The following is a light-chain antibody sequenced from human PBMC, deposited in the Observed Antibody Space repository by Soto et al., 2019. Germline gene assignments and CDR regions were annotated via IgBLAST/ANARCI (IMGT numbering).Light chain of an antibody. CDR1: QSVSSY. Sequence: EIVLTQSPATLSLSPGERATLSCRASQSVSSYLAWYQQKPGQAPRLLIYDASSRATGIPARFSGSGSGTEFTLTISSLEPEDFAVYYCQQRSNWPVTCGQGTRVDIK. V-gene: IGKV3-11*01. CDR2: DAS. CDR3: QQRSNWPVT. J-gene: IGKJ1*01.